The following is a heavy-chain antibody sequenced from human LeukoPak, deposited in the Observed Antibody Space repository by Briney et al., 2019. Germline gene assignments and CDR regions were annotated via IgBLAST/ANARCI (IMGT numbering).Heavy chain of an antibody. D-gene: IGHD6-19*01. CDR2: IIPIFGTA. Sequence: ASVEVSCKASVGTFSSYAIGWVRQAPGQGLEWMGGIIPIFGTANYAQKFQGRVTITADKSTSTAYMELSSLRSEDTAVYYCARDFESSGWYDPWGQGTLVTVSS. CDR1: VGTFSSYA. V-gene: IGHV1-69*06. CDR3: ARDFESSGWYDP. J-gene: IGHJ5*02.